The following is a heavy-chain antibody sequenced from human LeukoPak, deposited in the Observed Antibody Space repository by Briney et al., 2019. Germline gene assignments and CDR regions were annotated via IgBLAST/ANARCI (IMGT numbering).Heavy chain of an antibody. J-gene: IGHJ4*02. Sequence: VASVKVSCKASGYTFTSYGISWVRQAPGQGLEWMGWISAYNGNTNYAQKLQGRVTMTTDTSTSTAYMELRSLRSDDTAVYYCARVWLAVVPAKYYFDYWGQGTLVTVSS. CDR1: GYTFTSYG. D-gene: IGHD2-2*01. CDR3: ARVWLAVVPAKYYFDY. CDR2: ISAYNGNT. V-gene: IGHV1-18*01.